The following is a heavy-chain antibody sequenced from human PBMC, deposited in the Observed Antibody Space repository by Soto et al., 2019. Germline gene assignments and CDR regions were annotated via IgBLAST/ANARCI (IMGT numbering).Heavy chain of an antibody. Sequence: EVQLVESGGGFVESGGSLRLSCAASGFSFKDAWMTWVRQAPGKGLEWVGRIKSSTDGGTADYGAAVKGRFTMSRDDSKDTLYLHMDGLKREDTGVYYCTSCFKLRGRLLDYWGPGTQVNVSS. CDR3: TSCFKLRGRLLDY. D-gene: IGHD3-16*01. CDR1: GFSFKDAW. J-gene: IGHJ4*02. V-gene: IGHV3-15*07. CDR2: IKSSTDGGTA.